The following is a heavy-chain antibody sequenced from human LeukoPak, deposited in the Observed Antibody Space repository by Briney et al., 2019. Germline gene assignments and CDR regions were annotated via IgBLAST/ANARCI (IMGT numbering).Heavy chain of an antibody. J-gene: IGHJ3*02. Sequence: GGSLRLSCAASGFTFSSYAMSWVRQAPDKGLEWVAVISYDGSNKYYADSVKGRFTISRDNSKNTLYLQMNSLRAEDTAMYYCAKDYDFWSGYYPDAFDIWGQGTMVTVSS. D-gene: IGHD3-3*01. CDR1: GFTFSSYA. CDR3: AKDYDFWSGYYPDAFDI. V-gene: IGHV3-30*18. CDR2: ISYDGSNK.